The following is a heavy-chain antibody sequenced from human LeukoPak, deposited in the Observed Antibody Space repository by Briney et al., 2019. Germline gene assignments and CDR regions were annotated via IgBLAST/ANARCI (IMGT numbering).Heavy chain of an antibody. CDR3: AREICSGGSCYSY. D-gene: IGHD2-15*01. V-gene: IGHV4-38-2*01. Sequence: SXXLSLTCAVSGYSISSGYYWGWIRRPPGKGLEWIGSIYHSGSTYYNPSLKSRVAISVDTSKNQFSLKLSSVTAADTAVYYCAREICSGGSCYSYWGQGTLVTVSS. J-gene: IGHJ4*02. CDR1: GYSISSGYY. CDR2: IYHSGST.